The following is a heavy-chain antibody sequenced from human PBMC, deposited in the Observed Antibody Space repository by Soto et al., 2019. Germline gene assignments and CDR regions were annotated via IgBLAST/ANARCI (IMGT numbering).Heavy chain of an antibody. CDR2: IRAYNGNT. CDR3: AGDAPPADY. Sequence: QVQLVQSGAEVKKPGASVKVSCKASGYTFTSYGISWVRQDPGQGLEWMGWIRAYNGNTNYAQKLQGRVTMTTDTSTSTASLELRSRRSDDTAVYYCAGDAPPADYWRQGTLVTVSS. J-gene: IGHJ4*02. CDR1: GYTFTSYG. V-gene: IGHV1-18*01.